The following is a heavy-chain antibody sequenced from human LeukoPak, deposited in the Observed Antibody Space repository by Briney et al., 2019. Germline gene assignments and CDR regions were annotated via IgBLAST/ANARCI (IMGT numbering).Heavy chain of an antibody. D-gene: IGHD3-9*01. V-gene: IGHV4-34*01. CDR2: INHSGST. J-gene: IGHJ6*03. Sequence: PSETLSLTCAVYGGSFSGYYWSWIRQPPGKGLNWIGEINHSGSTNYNPSLKSRVTISVDTSKNQFSLKLSSVTAADTAVYYCARYDILTGNVGYYYYYMDVWGKGTTVTVSS. CDR1: GGSFSGYY. CDR3: ARYDILTGNVGYYYYYMDV.